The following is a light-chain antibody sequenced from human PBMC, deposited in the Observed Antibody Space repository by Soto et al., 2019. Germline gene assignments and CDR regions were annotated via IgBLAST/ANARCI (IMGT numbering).Light chain of an antibody. V-gene: IGKV1-13*02. CDR3: QQFNSYRLT. CDR1: QGISSA. J-gene: IGKJ4*01. Sequence: AIQLTQSPSSLSASVGDRVTITCRATQGISSALAWYQQKPGKAPKLLIYDASSLQRGVPSSFRGSGSGTDFTLTISSLQTEDFATYYCQQFNSYRLTFGGGTKVEIK. CDR2: DAS.